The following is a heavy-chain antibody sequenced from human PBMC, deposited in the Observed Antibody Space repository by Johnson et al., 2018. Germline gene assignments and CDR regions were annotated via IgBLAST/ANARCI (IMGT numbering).Heavy chain of an antibody. CDR3: ARERYDFWTYYMDV. J-gene: IGHJ6*03. D-gene: IGHD3-3*01. CDR2: SSNQAHSFTT. Sequence: VQLVESGGGLLQPGGSLRLSCAASGLTFRNFAMSWVRQAPGKGLEWVGRSSNQAHSFTTYYAASVKGRFTISRDASDNLVYLQLNSLKTEDTAVYYCARERYDFWTYYMDVWGKGTTVTVSS. CDR1: GLTFRNFA. V-gene: IGHV3-72*01.